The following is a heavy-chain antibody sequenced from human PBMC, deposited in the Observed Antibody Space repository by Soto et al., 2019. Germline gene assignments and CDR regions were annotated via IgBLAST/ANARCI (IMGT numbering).Heavy chain of an antibody. Sequence: QVQLVQSGAEVKKPGASVKVSCKASGYTFTSYDINWVRQATGQGLEWMGWMNPNSGNTGYAQKFQGRVTMTRNTSISTAYMELSSLRSEDTAVYYCVRGRPPNIAARRWVGWFDPWSQGTLVTVSS. CDR3: VRGRPPNIAARRWVGWFDP. CDR2: MNPNSGNT. D-gene: IGHD6-6*01. J-gene: IGHJ5*02. V-gene: IGHV1-8*01. CDR1: GYTFTSYD.